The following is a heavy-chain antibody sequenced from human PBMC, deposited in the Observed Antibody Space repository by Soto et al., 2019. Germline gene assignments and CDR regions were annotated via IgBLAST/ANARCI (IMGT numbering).Heavy chain of an antibody. CDR1: GFTFSSYS. J-gene: IGHJ4*02. Sequence: GGSLRLSCAASGFTFSSYSMNWVRQAPGKGLEWVSAISGSGGSTYYADSVKGRFTISRDNSKNTLYLQMNSLRAEDTAVYYCAKVRCSGGSCYSDLDYWGQGTLVTVSS. CDR2: ISGSGGST. V-gene: IGHV3-23*01. D-gene: IGHD2-15*01. CDR3: AKVRCSGGSCYSDLDY.